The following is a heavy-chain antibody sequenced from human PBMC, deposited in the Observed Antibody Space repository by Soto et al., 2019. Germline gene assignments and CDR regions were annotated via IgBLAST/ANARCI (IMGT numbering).Heavy chain of an antibody. Sequence: ASVKVSCKASGYTFTSYGISWVRQAPGQGLEWMGGISAYNGNTNYAQKLQGRVTMTTDTSTSTAYMELRSLRSDDTAVYYCARDLSTSGWYRLRDYYGMDVWGQGTTVTVSS. CDR3: ARDLSTSGWYRLRDYYGMDV. D-gene: IGHD6-19*01. V-gene: IGHV1-18*01. CDR1: GYTFTSYG. J-gene: IGHJ6*02. CDR2: ISAYNGNT.